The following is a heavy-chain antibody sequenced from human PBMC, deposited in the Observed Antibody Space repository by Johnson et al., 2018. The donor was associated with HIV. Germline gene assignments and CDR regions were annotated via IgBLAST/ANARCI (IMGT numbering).Heavy chain of an antibody. J-gene: IGHJ3*02. CDR3: ARDLLGMDDAFDI. CDR1: GFTVSSNY. D-gene: IGHD7-27*01. Sequence: VQLVESGGGLIQPGGSLRLSCAASGFTVSSNYMSWVRQAPGKGLEWVSVIYSGGSTYYADSVKGRFTISRDNSKNTLYLQMNSLIAEDTAVYYCARDLLGMDDAFDIWGQGTMVTVSS. CDR2: IYSGGST. V-gene: IGHV3-53*01.